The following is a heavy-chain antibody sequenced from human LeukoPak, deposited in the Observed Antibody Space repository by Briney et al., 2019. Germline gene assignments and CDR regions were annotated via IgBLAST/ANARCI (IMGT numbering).Heavy chain of an antibody. Sequence: GGSLRLSCAASGFTFSNAWMSWVRQAPGKGLEWVGLTKSKTDGGTTDYAAPVKGRFTISRDNAKNSLDLQMNSLRVEDTGIYYCVKVAKYYYGSETYYFFEHWGQGTPVTASS. J-gene: IGHJ4*02. CDR2: TKSKTDGGTT. CDR3: VKVAKYYYGSETYYFFEH. CDR1: GFTFSNAW. D-gene: IGHD3-10*01. V-gene: IGHV3-15*01.